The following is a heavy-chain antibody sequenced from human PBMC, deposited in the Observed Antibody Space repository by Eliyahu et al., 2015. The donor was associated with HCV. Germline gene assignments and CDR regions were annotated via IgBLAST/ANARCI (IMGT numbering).Heavy chain of an antibody. CDR2: IKQDGNVK. CDR3: AREYRNWNDVGGLPFDL. CDR1: GFTFRNYW. D-gene: IGHD1-20*01. J-gene: IGHJ4*02. V-gene: IGHV3-7*01. Sequence: EVQLVESGGGLVXPGGSLXLSCAAXGFTFRNYWMSWVRQAPGKGPEWVANIKQDGNVKYXVDSVKGRFTVSRDNAKNSLYLQMNSLRAEDTAVYYCAREYRNWNDVGGLPFDLWGQGTLVAVSS.